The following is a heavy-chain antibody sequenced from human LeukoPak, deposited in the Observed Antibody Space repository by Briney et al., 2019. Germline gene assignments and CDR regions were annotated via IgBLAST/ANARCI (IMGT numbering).Heavy chain of an antibody. D-gene: IGHD1-26*01. CDR3: AKDVGKWESLHFFDY. CDR2: ISRSGAST. CDR1: GFTFNTYT. J-gene: IGHJ4*02. Sequence: GGSLRLSCAASGFTFNTYTMNWVRQAPGKGLEWISGISRSGASTYYADSVTGRFTISRDNSRNTLYLQMNSLRGDDTAVYYCAKDVGKWESLHFFDYWGQGTLVTVSS. V-gene: IGHV3-23*01.